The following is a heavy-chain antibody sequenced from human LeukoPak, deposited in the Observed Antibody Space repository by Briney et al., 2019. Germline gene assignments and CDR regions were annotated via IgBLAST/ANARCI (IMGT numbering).Heavy chain of an antibody. V-gene: IGHV3-30*18. J-gene: IGHJ4*02. CDR1: RFTFSYFA. CDR2: LSDDGSNK. D-gene: IGHD6-13*01. CDR3: AKDPHSSSWYYFDS. Sequence: GGSLRLSCAASRFTFSYFAMHWVRQAPGKGLEWVAVLSDDGSNKFYADSVKGRFTISRDNSKNTLYLQMNRLRAEDTAFYYCAKDPHSSSWYYFDSWGQGTLVTVSS.